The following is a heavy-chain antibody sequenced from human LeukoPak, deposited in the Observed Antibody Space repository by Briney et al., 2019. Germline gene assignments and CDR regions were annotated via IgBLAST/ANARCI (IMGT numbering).Heavy chain of an antibody. CDR1: GYIFTGYH. CDR3: ATLRSTYYHYFDY. J-gene: IGHJ4*02. Sequence: GASVKVSCKASGYIFTGYHMHWVRQAPGQGLEWMGWVNPNSGNTNYAQKFQGRVTMTRDTSITIAYMELSRLTSDDTDDYYCATLRSTYYHYFDYWGQGTLVTVSS. D-gene: IGHD2-21*01. V-gene: IGHV1-2*02. CDR2: VNPNSGNT.